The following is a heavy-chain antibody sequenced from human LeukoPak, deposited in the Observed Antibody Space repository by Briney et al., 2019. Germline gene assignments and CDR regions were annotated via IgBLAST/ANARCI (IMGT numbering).Heavy chain of an antibody. J-gene: IGHJ4*02. D-gene: IGHD1-26*01. V-gene: IGHV3-21*04. CDR2: ISSSSSYI. CDR1: GVTFSSYS. Sequence: GGSLRLSCAASGVTFSSYSRNWVRQAPGKGLEWVSSISSSSSYIYYADSVKGRFTISRDNAKNSLYLQMNSLRAEDTALYYCASGGIYYGAAFDFWGQGSLVTVSA. CDR3: ASGGIYYGAAFDF.